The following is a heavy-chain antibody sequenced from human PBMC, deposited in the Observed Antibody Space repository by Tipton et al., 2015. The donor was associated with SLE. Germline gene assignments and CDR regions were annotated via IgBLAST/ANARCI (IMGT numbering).Heavy chain of an antibody. CDR3: ARREGIAAAGIID. Sequence: LRLSCTVSGDSISSSAYYWGWVRQPPGKGLEWIGTIFYSGSTYYNPSLESRVTISVDTSKNQFSLKLSSVTAADTAVYYCARREGIAAAGIIDWGQGTLVTVSS. CDR1: GDSISSSAYY. J-gene: IGHJ4*02. D-gene: IGHD6-13*01. V-gene: IGHV4-39*07. CDR2: IFYSGST.